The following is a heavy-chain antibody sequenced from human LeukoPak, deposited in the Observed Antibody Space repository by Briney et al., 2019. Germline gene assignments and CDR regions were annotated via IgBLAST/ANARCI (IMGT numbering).Heavy chain of an antibody. CDR1: GYTFTTYY. Sequence: ASVKVSCKASGYTFTTYYIHWVRQAPGQGLEWMGFINPSGGSTSYAQKFKGRVTMTRNTSISTAYMELSSLRSEDTAIYYCARATMLRGVMDCYFDYWGQGALVTVSS. V-gene: IGHV1-46*01. J-gene: IGHJ4*02. CDR3: ARATMLRGVMDCYFDY. CDR2: INPSGGST. D-gene: IGHD3-10*01.